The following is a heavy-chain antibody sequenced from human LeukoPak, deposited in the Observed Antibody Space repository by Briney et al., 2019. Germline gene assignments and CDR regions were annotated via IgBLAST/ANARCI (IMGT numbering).Heavy chain of an antibody. D-gene: IGHD3-10*01. CDR2: IYSSGIT. CDR1: GGSISRYY. CDR3: ARDPPGSGVNVDY. V-gene: IGHV4-4*07. J-gene: IGHJ4*02. Sequence: LSEALSLTCTVSGGSISRYYWNWIRLPAGKGLEWIGRIYSSGITNHNPSLQSRVTMSIDKSKNQSSLNLNSLPAADTAVYYCARDPPGSGVNVDYWGQGTLVTVSS.